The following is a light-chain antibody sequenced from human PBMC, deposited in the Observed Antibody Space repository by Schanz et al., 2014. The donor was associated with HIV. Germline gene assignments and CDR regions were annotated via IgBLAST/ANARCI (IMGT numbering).Light chain of an antibody. J-gene: IGLJ3*02. Sequence: QSALTQPASVSGSPGQSITVSCTGTNNDIGSYTYVAWYQQHPGKAPKVVVYGVFDRPSGVSNRFSGSKSGNTASLTISGLQAEDEADYYCCSYAGSRVFGGGTKLTVL. CDR3: CSYAGSRV. V-gene: IGLV2-14*03. CDR1: NNDIGSYTY. CDR2: GVF.